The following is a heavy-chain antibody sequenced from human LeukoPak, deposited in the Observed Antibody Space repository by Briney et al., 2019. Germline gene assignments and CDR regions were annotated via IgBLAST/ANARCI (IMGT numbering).Heavy chain of an antibody. J-gene: IGHJ4*02. Sequence: GGALRLSCAASGFTFSSYAMHWVRQAPGKGLEDVSAISSNGGSTYYANSVKGRFTISRDNSKNTLYLQMGSLRAEDMAVYYCARGGYYYDSSGYDLFDYWGQGTLVTVS. CDR1: GFTFSSYA. D-gene: IGHD3-22*01. CDR3: ARGGYYYDSSGYDLFDY. V-gene: IGHV3-64*01. CDR2: ISSNGGST.